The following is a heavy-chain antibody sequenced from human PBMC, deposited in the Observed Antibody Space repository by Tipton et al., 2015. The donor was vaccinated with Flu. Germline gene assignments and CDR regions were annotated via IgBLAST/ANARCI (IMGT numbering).Heavy chain of an antibody. D-gene: IGHD4-11*01. Sequence: LRLSCTVSGGSISSYYWSWIRQPPGKGLEWIGYIYYSGGTNYNPSLKSRVTISVDTSKNQFSLKLNSVTAADTAVYYCASATTVTTSGMDVWGQGTTVTVSS. CDR1: GGSISSYY. CDR2: IYYSGGT. CDR3: ASATTVTTSGMDV. V-gene: IGHV4-59*01. J-gene: IGHJ6*02.